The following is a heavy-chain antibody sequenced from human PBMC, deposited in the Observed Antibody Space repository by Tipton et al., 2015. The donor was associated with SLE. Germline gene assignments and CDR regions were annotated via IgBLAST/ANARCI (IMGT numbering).Heavy chain of an antibody. V-gene: IGHV3-30*02. CDR3: AREVITITDSDAFDI. CDR2: IRDDGGDI. D-gene: IGHD2-21*01. J-gene: IGHJ3*02. Sequence: SLRLSCAASGSTFSRNGMHWVRQAPGKGLEWVAFIRDDGGDIYYADSVKGRFTISRDNSENTLYLQMHSLGAEDTAVYYCAREVITITDSDAFDIWGQGTMVTVSS. CDR1: GSTFSRNG.